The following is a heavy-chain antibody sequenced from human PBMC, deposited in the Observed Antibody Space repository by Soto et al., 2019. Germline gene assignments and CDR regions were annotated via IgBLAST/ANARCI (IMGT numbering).Heavy chain of an antibody. CDR2: INHSGST. J-gene: IGHJ4*02. Sequence: PSETLSLTCAGYGGSFSGYYWTWIRQPPGTGLEWIGEINHSGSTNYNPSLKSRVTISVDTSKNQFSLKLTSVTAADTAVYYCVRHQLPGPFDYSGPAPFVTVS. CDR3: VRHQLPGPFDY. CDR1: GGSFSGYY. D-gene: IGHD1-1*01. V-gene: IGHV4-34*01.